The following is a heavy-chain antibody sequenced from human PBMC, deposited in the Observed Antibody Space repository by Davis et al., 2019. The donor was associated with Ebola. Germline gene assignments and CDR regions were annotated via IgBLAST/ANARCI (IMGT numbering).Heavy chain of an antibody. J-gene: IGHJ4*02. CDR2: IKQDGSEK. CDR1: GFTFSSYW. Sequence: GESLKISCAASGFTFSSYWMSWVRQAPGKGLEWVANIKQDGSEKYYVDSVKGRFTISRDNAKNSLYLQMNSLRDEDTAVYYCARDGGIYSGNYYDDYWGQGSLATVSS. D-gene: IGHD1-26*01. V-gene: IGHV3-7*01. CDR3: ARDGGIYSGNYYDDY.